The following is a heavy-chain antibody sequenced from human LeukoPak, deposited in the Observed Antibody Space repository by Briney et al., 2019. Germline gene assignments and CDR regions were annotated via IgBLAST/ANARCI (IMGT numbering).Heavy chain of an antibody. V-gene: IGHV3-20*04. CDR2: INWNGGST. D-gene: IGHD6-19*01. CDR3: ARGGSTGWYSFDY. J-gene: IGHJ4*02. CDR1: GFRFDDYG. Sequence: GGSLRLSCVASGFRFDDYGMSWVRQAPGKGLAWVSGINWNGGSTGYADSVKGRFTISRDNAKNSLYLRMNSLRAEDTALYYCARGGSTGWYSFDYWGQGTLATVSS.